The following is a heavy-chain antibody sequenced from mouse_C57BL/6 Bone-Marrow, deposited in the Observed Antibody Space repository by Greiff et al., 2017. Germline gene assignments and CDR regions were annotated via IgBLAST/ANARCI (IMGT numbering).Heavy chain of an antibody. CDR3: ARWGGSSSKYAMDY. J-gene: IGHJ4*01. CDR1: GYTFTSYW. V-gene: IGHV1-69*01. Sequence: QVQLKQPGAELVMPGASVKLSCKASGYTFTSYWMHWVKQRPGQGLEWIGEIDPSDSYTNYNQKFKGKSTLTVDKSSSTAYMQLSSLTSEDSAVYYCARWGGSSSKYAMDYWGQGTSVTVSS. CDR2: IDPSDSYT. D-gene: IGHD1-1*01.